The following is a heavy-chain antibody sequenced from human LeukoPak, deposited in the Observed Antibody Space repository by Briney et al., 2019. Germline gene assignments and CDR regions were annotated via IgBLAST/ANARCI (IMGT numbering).Heavy chain of an antibody. V-gene: IGHV3-74*01. CDR3: AREGRVDFFFDY. J-gene: IGHJ4*02. Sequence: GGSLRLSCAASGFTFSSCWMHWVRQAPGKGLVWVSRINRDGSSTSYADSVKGRFTISRDNAKNTLYLQMNSLRAEDTAVYYCAREGRVDFFFDYWGQGTLVTVSS. CDR1: GFTFSSCW. CDR2: INRDGSST. D-gene: IGHD3/OR15-3a*01.